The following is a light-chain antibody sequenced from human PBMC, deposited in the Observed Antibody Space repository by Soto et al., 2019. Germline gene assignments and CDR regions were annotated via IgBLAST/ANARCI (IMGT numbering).Light chain of an antibody. CDR1: QSVSSN. V-gene: IGKV3-15*01. J-gene: IGKJ2*01. CDR3: QQYNKWPPYT. CDR2: GAS. Sequence: EIVMTQSPATLSVSPWARDTLSCRASQSVSSNLAWYQQKPGQAPRLLIYGASTRATGIPARFSGGGSGTEFTLTISSLQSEDFAVYYCQQYNKWPPYTFGQGTKVDIK.